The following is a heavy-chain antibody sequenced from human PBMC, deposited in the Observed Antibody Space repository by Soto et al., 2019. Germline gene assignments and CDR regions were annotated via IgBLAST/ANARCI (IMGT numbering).Heavy chain of an antibody. CDR1: GGTFSSYA. J-gene: IGHJ6*02. Sequence: ASVTVSCQASGGTFSSYAISWVRQAPGQGLEWMGGIIPIFGTANYAQKFQGRVTITADESTSTAYMELSSLRSEDTAVYYCARDCGPYGSGSFDGMDVWGQGTTVTVSS. CDR3: ARDCGPYGSGSFDGMDV. V-gene: IGHV1-69*13. CDR2: IIPIFGTA. D-gene: IGHD3-10*01.